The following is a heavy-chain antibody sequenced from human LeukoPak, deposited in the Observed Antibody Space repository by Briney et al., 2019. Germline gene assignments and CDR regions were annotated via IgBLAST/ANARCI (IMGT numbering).Heavy chain of an antibody. Sequence: GGSLKLSCKGSGYSFTSYWIGWVRQMPGKGLEWMGIIYPGDSDTRYSPSFQGQVTISADKSISTAYLQWSSLKASDTAMYYCVVYPASEDGSSYDYWGQGTLVTVSS. CDR3: VVYPASEDGSSYDY. D-gene: IGHD6-13*01. CDR2: IYPGDSDT. CDR1: GYSFTSYW. J-gene: IGHJ4*02. V-gene: IGHV5-51*03.